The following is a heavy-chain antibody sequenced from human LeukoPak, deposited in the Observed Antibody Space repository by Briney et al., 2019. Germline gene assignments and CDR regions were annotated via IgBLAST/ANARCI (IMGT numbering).Heavy chain of an antibody. Sequence: AGGSLRLSCAASGFTFDDYVMLWVRQAPGKGLEWVSLISGDGGSAYYGDSVKGRFTISRDNSKNSLYLQMNSLRTEDTALHYCAKDIGSSGWYQYWGQGTLVTVST. CDR3: AKDIGSSGWYQY. J-gene: IGHJ4*02. CDR1: GFTFDDYV. V-gene: IGHV3-43*02. D-gene: IGHD6-19*01. CDR2: ISGDGGSA.